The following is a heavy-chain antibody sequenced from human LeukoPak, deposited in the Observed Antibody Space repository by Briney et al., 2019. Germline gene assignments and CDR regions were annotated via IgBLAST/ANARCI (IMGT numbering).Heavy chain of an antibody. CDR2: TYYRSKWYN. D-gene: IGHD6-19*01. J-gene: IGHJ4*02. V-gene: IGHV6-1*01. Sequence: SQTLSVTCAISGDSVSSNNGAWNWITQSPSRGLEWLGRTYYRSKWYNDYAESMKGRITINPDTSKNQFSLQLNSVAPDDTAVYYCARDFGNSGWYTFDYWGQGSLVTVSS. CDR1: GDSVSSNNGA. CDR3: ARDFGNSGWYTFDY.